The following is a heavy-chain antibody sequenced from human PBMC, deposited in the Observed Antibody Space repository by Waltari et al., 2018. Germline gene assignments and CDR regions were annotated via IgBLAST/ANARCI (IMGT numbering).Heavy chain of an antibody. CDR2: IHYSGSS. J-gene: IGHJ6*03. CDR3: ARADTSTSYFYYYMDV. CDR1: GGSTSTYY. Sequence: QVQLQESGPGLVKPSETLSLTCTVSGGSTSTYYWSWVRQSPGKGLEWIGYIHYSGSSVYNPSLRSGCAIPLDTPNNQCSLRLRSVTAADAAIYDCARADTSTSYFYYYMDVWGKGTTVTVSS. D-gene: IGHD1-26*01. V-gene: IGHV4-59*01.